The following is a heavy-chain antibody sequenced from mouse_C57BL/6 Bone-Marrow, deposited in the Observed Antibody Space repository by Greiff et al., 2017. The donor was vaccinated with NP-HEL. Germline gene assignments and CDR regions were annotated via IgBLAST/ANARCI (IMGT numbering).Heavy chain of an antibody. V-gene: IGHV1-7*01. Sequence: QVQLQQSGAELAKPGASVKLSCKASGYTFTSYWMHWVKQRPGQGLEWIGYINPSSGYTKYNQKFKDKATLTADKSSSTAYMQLSSLTYEDSAVYYCARRWLLNYYAMDYWGQGTSVTVSS. CDR3: ARRWLLNYYAMDY. D-gene: IGHD2-3*01. CDR2: INPSSGYT. J-gene: IGHJ4*01. CDR1: GYTFTSYW.